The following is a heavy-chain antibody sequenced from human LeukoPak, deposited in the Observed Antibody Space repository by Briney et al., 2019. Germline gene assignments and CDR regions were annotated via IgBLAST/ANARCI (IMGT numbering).Heavy chain of an antibody. J-gene: IGHJ4*02. V-gene: IGHV4-34*01. CDR2: INHSGRT. CDR1: AGSFSGYY. Sequence: SENLSRNSAVYAGSFSGYYWSWIRQPPGHGLEWIGEINHSGRTNYNTSLRSRVTISVGTSKTQFSLTLSSVSAADTAVYYCARGRGFLEWLMFRGSGSYLAHYFDYGGQGTLVTVSS. D-gene: IGHD3-3*01. CDR3: ARGRGFLEWLMFRGSGSYLAHYFDY.